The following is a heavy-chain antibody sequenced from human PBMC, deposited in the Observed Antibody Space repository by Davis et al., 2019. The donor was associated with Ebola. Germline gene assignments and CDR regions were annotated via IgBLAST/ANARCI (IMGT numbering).Heavy chain of an antibody. Sequence: PGGSLRLSCAASGFTFDDYGMSWVRQAPGKGLEWVSGINWNGGSTGYADSVKGRFTISRDNAKNSLYLQMNSLRAEDTAVFYCARGPDFGGRADYFDYWGQGIQVTVSS. D-gene: IGHD4-23*01. CDR3: ARGPDFGGRADYFDY. CDR2: INWNGGST. CDR1: GFTFDDYG. J-gene: IGHJ4*02. V-gene: IGHV3-20*04.